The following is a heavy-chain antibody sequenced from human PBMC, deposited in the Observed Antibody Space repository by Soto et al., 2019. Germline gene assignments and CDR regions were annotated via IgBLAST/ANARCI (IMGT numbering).Heavy chain of an antibody. V-gene: IGHV3-15*07. J-gene: IGHJ4*02. CDR1: GLIFTDAW. CDR2: IKSKLNGGTS. Sequence: GGSLRLSCAVSGLIFTDAWINWVRQAPGKGLEWVGRIKSKLNGGTSDYAAPVKGRFAVSRDDSRNMVYLQMNSLKTEDTGIYIFTIYSYTSIKLVLFDYWGWGTVATVPS. CDR3: TIYSYTSIKLVLFDY. D-gene: IGHD2-2*02.